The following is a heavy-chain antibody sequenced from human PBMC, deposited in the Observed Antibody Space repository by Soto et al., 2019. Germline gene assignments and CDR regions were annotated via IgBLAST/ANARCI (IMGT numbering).Heavy chain of an antibody. CDR3: ARQYYYDSSGYYYYYYYGMDV. CDR1: GGSISSSSYN. V-gene: IGHV4-39*01. D-gene: IGHD3-22*01. Sequence: PTETLSLTCTVSGGSISSSSYNWGWIRQPPGKGLEWIGSIYYSGSTYYNPSLKSRVTISVDTSKNQFSLKLSSVTAADTAVYYCARQYYYDSSGYYYYYYYGMDVWGQGTTVTVSS. J-gene: IGHJ6*02. CDR2: IYYSGST.